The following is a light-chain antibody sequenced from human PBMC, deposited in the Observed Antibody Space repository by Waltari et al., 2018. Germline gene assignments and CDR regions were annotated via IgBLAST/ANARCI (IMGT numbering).Light chain of an antibody. CDR2: GTS. J-gene: IGKJ4*01. V-gene: IGKV3-20*01. CDR3: MQYEGEVGT. Sequence: SCRARQSNSNISLDWYLKKVGQSPRLLIYGTSNRATGVPDRFSGSGSGTEFTLAISRVEPEDVAVYYCMQYEGEVGTFGGGTKVEI. CDR1: QSNSNIS.